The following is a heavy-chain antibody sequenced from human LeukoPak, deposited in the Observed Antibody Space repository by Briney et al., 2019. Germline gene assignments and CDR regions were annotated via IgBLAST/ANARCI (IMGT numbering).Heavy chain of an antibody. CDR3: ARDRGQDDYVWGSYRLDPDAFDI. J-gene: IGHJ3*02. CDR2: IYDSGST. V-gene: IGHV4-59*01. CDR1: GGSISSYY. Sequence: SETLSLTCTVSGGSISSYYWSWIRQPPGKGLEWIWDIYDSGSTNYNPSLKSGGTILVDTSKNQFSLKLSSVTAADTAVYYCARDRGQDDYVWGSYRLDPDAFDIWGQGTMVTVSS. D-gene: IGHD3-16*02.